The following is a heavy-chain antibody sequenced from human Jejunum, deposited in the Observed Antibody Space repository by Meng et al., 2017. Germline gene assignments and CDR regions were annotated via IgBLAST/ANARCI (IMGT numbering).Heavy chain of an antibody. Sequence: QVQRVQYGAEVKKPGASVEVSCKTSGSTFTSYGISWVRQAPGQGLEWMGWISTYNGNTNYAQKLQGRVTMTTDTSTSTAYMELRSLRSDDTAVYYCARDGVSFTMVRGGRYWGQGTLVTVSS. CDR3: ARDGVSFTMVRGGRY. J-gene: IGHJ4*02. V-gene: IGHV1-18*01. CDR1: GSTFTSYG. D-gene: IGHD3-10*01. CDR2: ISTYNGNT.